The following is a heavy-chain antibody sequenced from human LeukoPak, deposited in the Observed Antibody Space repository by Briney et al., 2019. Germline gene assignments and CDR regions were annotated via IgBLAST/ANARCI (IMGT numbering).Heavy chain of an antibody. CDR3: ARDPSLNSVVRGDRRNWFDP. D-gene: IGHD3-10*01. Sequence: ASVKVSCKASGYTFTSYDINWVRQATGQGLEWMGWMNPNSGNTGYAQKFQGRVTMTRNTSISTAYMELSSLRSEDTAVYYCARDPSLNSVVRGDRRNWFDPWGQGTLVTVSS. CDR1: GYTFTSYD. J-gene: IGHJ5*02. V-gene: IGHV1-8*01. CDR2: MNPNSGNT.